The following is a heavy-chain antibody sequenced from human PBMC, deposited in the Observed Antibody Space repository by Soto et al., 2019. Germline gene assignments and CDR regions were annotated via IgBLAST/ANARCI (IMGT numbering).Heavy chain of an antibody. CDR2: INAGNGNT. CDR3: ASAAYYYESSGYYPGDY. Sequence: ASVKVSCKASGYTFTSYGISWVRQAPGQRLEWMGWINAGNGNTKVPQKLQGRVTFTRDASASTVYMEVSSLSSEDTAVYYCASAAYYYESSGYYPGDYWGQGTMVTVSS. V-gene: IGHV1-3*01. CDR1: GYTFTSYG. D-gene: IGHD3-22*01. J-gene: IGHJ4*02.